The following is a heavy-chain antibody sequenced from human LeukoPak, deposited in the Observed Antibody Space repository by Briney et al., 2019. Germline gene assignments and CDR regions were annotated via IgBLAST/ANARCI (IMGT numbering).Heavy chain of an antibody. CDR3: ARDDRGIAAAGTDYYYGMDV. CDR1: GGTFSSYA. Sequence: ASVSVSCKASGGTFSSYAISWVRQAPGQGLEWMGRIIPILGIANYAQKFQGRVTITADKSSSTAYMELSSLRSEDTAVYYCARDDRGIAAAGTDYYYGMDVWGQGTTVTVSS. D-gene: IGHD6-13*01. J-gene: IGHJ6*02. CDR2: IIPILGIA. V-gene: IGHV1-69*04.